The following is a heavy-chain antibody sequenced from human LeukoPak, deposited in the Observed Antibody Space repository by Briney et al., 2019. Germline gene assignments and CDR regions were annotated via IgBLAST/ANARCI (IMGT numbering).Heavy chain of an antibody. CDR3: ARSDGSGEQLDY. V-gene: IGHV1-2*04. J-gene: IGHJ4*02. Sequence: ASVKVSCKASGYTFTGYYMHWVRQAPGQGLEWMGWINPDSGGTNYAQKFQGWVTMTRDTSISTAYMELSRLRSDDTAVYYCARSDGSGEQLDYWGQGTLVTVSS. D-gene: IGHD3-10*01. CDR2: INPDSGGT. CDR1: GYTFTGYY.